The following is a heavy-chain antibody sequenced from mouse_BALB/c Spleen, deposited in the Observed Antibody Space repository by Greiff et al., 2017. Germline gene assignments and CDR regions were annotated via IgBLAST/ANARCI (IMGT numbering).Heavy chain of an antibody. D-gene: IGHD2-14*01. CDR1: GYAFTNYL. CDR3: ARSEGYYRYDGAMDY. CDR2: INPGSGGT. Sequence: VQLQQSGAELVRPGTSVKVSCKASGYAFTNYLIEWVKQRPGQGLEWIGVINPGSGGTNYNEKFKGKATLTADKSSSTAYMQLSSLTSDDSAVYFCARSEGYYRYDGAMDYWGQGTSVTVSS. J-gene: IGHJ4*01. V-gene: IGHV1-54*01.